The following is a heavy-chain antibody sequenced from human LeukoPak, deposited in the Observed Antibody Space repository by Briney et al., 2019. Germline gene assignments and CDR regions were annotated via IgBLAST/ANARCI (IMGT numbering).Heavy chain of an antibody. CDR2: IYYTGVT. Sequence: SETLSLTCAVSSGSMSSYYWSWIRQPPGKGLEWIGYIYYTGVTNYSPSLKRRLTISLDTAMKQFSVNLRSVTAADTAMYYCARGGSGYPLDYWGQGTLVTVSS. J-gene: IGHJ4*02. CDR1: SGSMSSYY. V-gene: IGHV4-59*01. CDR3: ARGGSGYPLDY. D-gene: IGHD3-22*01.